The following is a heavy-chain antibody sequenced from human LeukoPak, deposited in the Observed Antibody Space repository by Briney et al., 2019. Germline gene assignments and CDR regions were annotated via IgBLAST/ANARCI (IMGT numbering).Heavy chain of an antibody. D-gene: IGHD6-25*01. V-gene: IGHV4-39*01. J-gene: IGHJ6*02. Sequence: KTSQTLSLTCTVSGGSISGSNYYWGWIRQPPGKGLEWIGSIYYSGSTYYNPSLKSRVTISVDTSKNQFSLKLSSVTAADTAVYYCARHRSSRYGMDVWGQGTTVTVSS. CDR2: IYYSGST. CDR1: GGSISGSNYY. CDR3: ARHRSSRYGMDV.